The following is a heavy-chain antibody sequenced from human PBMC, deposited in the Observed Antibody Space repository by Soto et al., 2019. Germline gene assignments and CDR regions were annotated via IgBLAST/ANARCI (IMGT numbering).Heavy chain of an antibody. D-gene: IGHD3-10*01. CDR3: AITYFYAETGPAIDP. Sequence: VSLNRDRKGAVYAKSEDVGDWRRQEPKKGLEWMGGFDPVEAETIYAENFQGRVILTEDPSSDTANMELSNLRSDDTAVYYCAITYFYAETGPAIDPSGQRTLVTVPS. CDR1: VYAKSEDV. J-gene: IGHJ5*02. CDR2: FDPVEAET. V-gene: IGHV1-24*01.